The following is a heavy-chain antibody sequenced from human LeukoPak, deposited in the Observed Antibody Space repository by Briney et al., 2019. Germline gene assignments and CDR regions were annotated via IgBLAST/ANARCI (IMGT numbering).Heavy chain of an antibody. CDR1: GGSNSYYY. CDR3: AREGCSGAVCYFDY. D-gene: IGHD2-15*01. V-gene: IGHV4-4*07. CDR2: ISSSGTT. J-gene: IGHJ4*02. Sequence: SETLSLTCTVSGGSNSYYYWTLIRQPAGKGLEWIGRISSSGTTNYTPPLRSRVTLSLDMSENQFSLKLSSVTAADTAVYFCAREGCSGAVCYFDYWGRGTLVTVSS.